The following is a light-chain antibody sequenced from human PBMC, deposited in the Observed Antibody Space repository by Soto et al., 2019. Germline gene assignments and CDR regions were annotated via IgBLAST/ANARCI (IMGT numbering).Light chain of an antibody. Sequence: QPVLTQPPSASGTPGQRVTISCSGSSSNIGRNYVYWYQQLPGTAPKLLIYRNNQRPSGVPDRFSGSKSGTSASLAISGLRSEDEADYYCAAWDDSLSALVFGGGTKLTVL. CDR2: RNN. V-gene: IGLV1-47*01. J-gene: IGLJ2*01. CDR3: AAWDDSLSALV. CDR1: SSNIGRNY.